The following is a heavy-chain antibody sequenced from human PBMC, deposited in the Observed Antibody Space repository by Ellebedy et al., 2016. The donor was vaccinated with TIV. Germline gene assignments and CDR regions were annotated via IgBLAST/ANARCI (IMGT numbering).Heavy chain of an antibody. D-gene: IGHD2-21*02. V-gene: IGHV5-10-1*04. Sequence: GESLKISCKGSGYSFTSYWISWVRQMPGKGLEWMGKIDPSDSYTNYSPSFQGQVTISGDKSISTAYLQWSSLKASDTAMYYCARFTSDYSGDWFGRAFDHWGQGTLVIVSS. J-gene: IGHJ4*02. CDR3: ARFTSDYSGDWFGRAFDH. CDR1: GYSFTSYW. CDR2: IDPSDSYT.